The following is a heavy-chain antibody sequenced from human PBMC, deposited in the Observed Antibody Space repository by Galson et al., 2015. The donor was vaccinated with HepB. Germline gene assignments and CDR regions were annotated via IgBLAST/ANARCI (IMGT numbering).Heavy chain of an antibody. CDR2: FDPEDGET. Sequence: SVKVSCKVSGYTLTELSMHWVRQAPGKGLEWMGGFDPEDGETIYAQKFQGRVTMTEDTSTDTAYMELSSLRSEDTAVYYCATGQWELLGFDYWGQGTLVTVSS. CDR1: GYTLTELS. V-gene: IGHV1-24*01. D-gene: IGHD1-26*01. CDR3: ATGQWELLGFDY. J-gene: IGHJ4*02.